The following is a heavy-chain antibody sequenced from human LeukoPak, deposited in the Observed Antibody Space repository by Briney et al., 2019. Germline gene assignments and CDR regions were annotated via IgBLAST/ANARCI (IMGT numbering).Heavy chain of an antibody. CDR2: MYTSGST. D-gene: IGHD1-26*01. Sequence: SETLSLTCAVSGGSISNYFWTWIRQPAGKGLEWIGRMYTSGSTNYNPSLMSRVTMSVDTSKNQFSLKLSSVTAADTAVYYCARERGNLRGDAFDIWGQGTMVTVSS. V-gene: IGHV4-4*07. J-gene: IGHJ3*02. CDR1: GGSISNYF. CDR3: ARERGNLRGDAFDI.